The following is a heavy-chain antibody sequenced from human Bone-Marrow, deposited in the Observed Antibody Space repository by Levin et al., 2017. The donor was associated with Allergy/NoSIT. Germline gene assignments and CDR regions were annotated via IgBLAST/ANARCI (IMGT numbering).Heavy chain of an antibody. Sequence: SETLSLTCTVSGGSISSGDYYWSWIRQPPGKGLEWIGYIYYSGSTYYNPSLKSRVTISVDTSKNQFSLKLSSVTAADTAVYYCARVPLEKWFDPWGQGTLVTVSS. CDR1: GGSISSGDYY. D-gene: IGHD5-24*01. J-gene: IGHJ5*02. V-gene: IGHV4-30-4*01. CDR2: IYYSGST. CDR3: ARVPLEKWFDP.